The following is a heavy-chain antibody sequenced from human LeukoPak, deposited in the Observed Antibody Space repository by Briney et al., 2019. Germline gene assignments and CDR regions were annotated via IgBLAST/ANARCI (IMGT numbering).Heavy chain of an antibody. CDR1: GFTFRSYW. J-gene: IGHJ4*02. CDR3: VRDGDDFIFDY. D-gene: IGHD3-3*02. V-gene: IGHV3-74*01. CDR2: VIRDGSFT. Sequence: GGSLRLSCAASGFTFRSYWMHWVRQAPGKGLEWVSRVIRDGSFTNYADSVKGRFTISRDNAKNTLYLQMSSLRAEDTAVYFCVRDGDDFIFDYWGQGSLVTVSS.